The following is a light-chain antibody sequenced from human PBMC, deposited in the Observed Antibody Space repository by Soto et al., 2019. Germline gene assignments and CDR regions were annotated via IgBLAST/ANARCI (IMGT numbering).Light chain of an antibody. J-gene: IGKJ5*01. CDR3: QQRSTWPT. V-gene: IGKV3-11*01. CDR2: DAS. CDR1: KSVDFH. Sequence: IVLAQSPDTLSLSPGKRATLSCRASKSVDFHLAWYQQKPGQAPRLLIYDASVRATGTPARFSGSGSGTAFTLTISSLEPEDFALYYCQQRSTWPTFGQGTRLEI.